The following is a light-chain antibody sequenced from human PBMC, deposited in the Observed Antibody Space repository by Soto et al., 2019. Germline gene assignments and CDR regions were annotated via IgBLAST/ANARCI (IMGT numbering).Light chain of an antibody. CDR1: SSDIGGYNY. Sequence: QSALTQPASVSGSPGQSITISCTGTSSDIGGYNYASWYQQHPGKTPKLMIYEVSNRPSGVSNRFSGSKSGNTASLTISGLQAEDEADYYCSSYTSTNTLVFGGGTKVTVL. J-gene: IGLJ3*02. CDR3: SSYTSTNTLV. CDR2: EVS. V-gene: IGLV2-14*01.